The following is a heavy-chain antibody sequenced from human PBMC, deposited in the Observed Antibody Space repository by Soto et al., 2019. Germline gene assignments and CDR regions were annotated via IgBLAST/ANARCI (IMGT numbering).Heavy chain of an antibody. Sequence: NLSLTCTVSGGSISSYYWSWIRQPAGKGLEWIGRIYTSGSTNYNPSLKSRVTMSVDTSKNQFSLKLSSVTAADTAVYYCAREGYSYGNTGNFDYWGQGTLVTVYS. CDR3: AREGYSYGNTGNFDY. CDR2: IYTSGST. J-gene: IGHJ4*02. D-gene: IGHD5-18*01. CDR1: GGSISSYY. V-gene: IGHV4-4*07.